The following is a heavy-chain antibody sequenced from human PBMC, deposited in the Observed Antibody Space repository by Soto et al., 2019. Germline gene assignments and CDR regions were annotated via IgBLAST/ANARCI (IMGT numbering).Heavy chain of an antibody. CDR1: GGSFSGYY. CDR3: ASGRVRGVIKTDYYYGMAV. J-gene: IGHJ6*02. Sequence: SETLSLTCAVYGGSFSGYYWSWIRQPPGKGLEWIGEINHSGSTNYNPSLKSRSTISVDKSKNQFSLKLSPVTAADTAVYYCASGRVRGVIKTDYYYGMAVWGQGTTVPVSS. V-gene: IGHV4-34*01. D-gene: IGHD3-10*01. CDR2: INHSGST.